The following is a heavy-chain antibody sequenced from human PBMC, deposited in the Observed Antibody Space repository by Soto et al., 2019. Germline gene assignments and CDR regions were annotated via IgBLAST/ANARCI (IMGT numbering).Heavy chain of an antibody. CDR3: ARDPRRIAAAGTKYYCYYGMDV. Sequence: ASVKVSCKASGYSFTSYGISGVRQPPAQGVEWMGWISAYNGNTNYAQKLQGRVTMTKDTSTSTAYMELRSLRSDDTAVYYCARDPRRIAAAGTKYYCYYGMDVWGQGTTVTVSS. CDR1: GYSFTSYG. J-gene: IGHJ6*02. V-gene: IGHV1-18*01. D-gene: IGHD6-13*01. CDR2: ISAYNGNT.